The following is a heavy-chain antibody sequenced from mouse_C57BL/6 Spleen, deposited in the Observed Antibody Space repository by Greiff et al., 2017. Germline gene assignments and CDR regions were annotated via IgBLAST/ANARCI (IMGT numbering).Heavy chain of an antibody. Sequence: EVKLQESGPGLVKPSQSLSLTCSVTGYSITSGYYWNWIRQFPGNKLEWMGYISYDGSNNYNPSLKNRISITRDTSKNQFFLKLNSVTTEDTATYYCARGIYYDYDGPWYFDVWGTGTTVTVSS. D-gene: IGHD2-4*01. CDR2: ISYDGSN. CDR1: GYSITSGYY. J-gene: IGHJ1*03. V-gene: IGHV3-6*01. CDR3: ARGIYYDYDGPWYFDV.